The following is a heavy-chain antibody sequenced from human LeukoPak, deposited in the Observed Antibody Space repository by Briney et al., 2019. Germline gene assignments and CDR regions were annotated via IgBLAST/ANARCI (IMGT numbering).Heavy chain of an antibody. CDR1: GFTFSSYA. V-gene: IGHV3-30-3*01. Sequence: QPGRSLRLSCAASGFTFSSYAMHWVRQAPGKGLEWVAVISYDGSNKYYADSVKGRFTISRDNSKNTLYLQMNSLRAEDTAVYYCARDKHGSSCPCGGPFDYWGQGTLVTVSS. CDR3: ARDKHGSSCPCGGPFDY. D-gene: IGHD6-13*01. CDR2: ISYDGSNK. J-gene: IGHJ4*02.